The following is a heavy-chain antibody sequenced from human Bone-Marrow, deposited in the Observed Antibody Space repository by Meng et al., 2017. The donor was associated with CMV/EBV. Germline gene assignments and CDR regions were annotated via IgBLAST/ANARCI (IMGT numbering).Heavy chain of an antibody. J-gene: IGHJ5*02. V-gene: IGHV3-74*01. CDR2: INSDGSST. D-gene: IGHD5-24*01. Sequence: GESLKISCAASGFTFSSYWMHWVRQAPGKGLVWVSRINSDGSSTSYADSVKGRFTISRDTSKNTLYLQMNSLRVEDTGVYYCARGWLADPCGQGTLVTVSS. CDR3: ARGWLADP. CDR1: GFTFSSYW.